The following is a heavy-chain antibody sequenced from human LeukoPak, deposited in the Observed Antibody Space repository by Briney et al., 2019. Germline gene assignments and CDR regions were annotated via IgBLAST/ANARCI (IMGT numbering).Heavy chain of an antibody. J-gene: IGHJ5*02. D-gene: IGHD1-1*01. Sequence: GGSLRLSCAASGFTFSSYGMSWVRQAPGKGLEWVSAISGSGGSTYYADSVKGRFTISRDNSKNTLYLQMKSLRAEDTAVYYCAKPTLGYPMAATTFDPGGQGPLATASS. CDR1: GFTFSSYG. V-gene: IGHV3-23*01. CDR3: AKPTLGYPMAATTFDP. CDR2: ISGSGGST.